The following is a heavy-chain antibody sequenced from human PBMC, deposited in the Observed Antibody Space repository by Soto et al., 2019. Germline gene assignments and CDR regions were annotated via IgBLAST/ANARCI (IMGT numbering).Heavy chain of an antibody. D-gene: IGHD1-7*01. CDR1: GYTFTGHY. J-gene: IGHJ4*02. CDR2: ISPVTGGA. CDR3: GRGRSGELVVFY. V-gene: IGHV1-2*02. Sequence: ASVMVSCKASGYTFTGHYIDWVRQAPGQGPEWMGEISPVTGGAKYAQKFQGRVTMTRDTSITTVYMELTNLSPDDTAVYYCGRGRSGELVVFYWGQGTLVTVSS.